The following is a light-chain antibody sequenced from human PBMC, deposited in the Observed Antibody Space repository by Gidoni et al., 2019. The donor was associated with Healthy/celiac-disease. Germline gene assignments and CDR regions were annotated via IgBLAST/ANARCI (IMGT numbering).Light chain of an antibody. CDR1: QSVSSY. J-gene: IGKJ3*01. CDR2: DAS. V-gene: IGKV3-11*01. CDR3: QQRSNWPPT. Sequence: EIVLTQYPATLSLSPGERATLSCRASQSVSSYLSWYQQKPGKAPRLLIYDASNRATGIPSRFSGSGSGTDFTLAISSLEPEDFAVYYFQQRSNWPPTFGPGTKVDIK.